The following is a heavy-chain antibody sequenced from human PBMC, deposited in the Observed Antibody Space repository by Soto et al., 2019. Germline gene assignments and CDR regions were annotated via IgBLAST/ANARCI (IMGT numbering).Heavy chain of an antibody. V-gene: IGHV1-8*01. D-gene: IGHD3-3*01. CDR3: ARTDYDFWGGYREDYNWFDP. CDR1: GYTFTSYD. CDR2: MNPNSGNT. J-gene: IGHJ5*02. Sequence: GASVKVSCKASGYTFTSYDINWVRQATGQGLEWMGWMNPNSGNTGYAQKFQGRVTMTRNTSISTAYMELSSLRSEDTAVYYCARTDYDFWGGYREDYNWFDPWGQGTLVTVSS.